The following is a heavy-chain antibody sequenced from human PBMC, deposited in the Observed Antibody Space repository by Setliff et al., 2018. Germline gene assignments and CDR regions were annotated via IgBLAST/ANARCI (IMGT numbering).Heavy chain of an antibody. CDR3: ARDARGIYDSSGYYNY. Sequence: ASVKVSCKASGYTFTSYYMHWVRQAPGQGLEWMGIINPSGGSTSYAQKFQGRVTMTRDTSTSTVYMELSSLRSEDTAVYYCARDARGIYDSSGYYNYWGQGTLVTVSS. V-gene: IGHV1-46*01. J-gene: IGHJ4*02. CDR1: GYTFTSYY. D-gene: IGHD3-22*01. CDR2: INPSGGST.